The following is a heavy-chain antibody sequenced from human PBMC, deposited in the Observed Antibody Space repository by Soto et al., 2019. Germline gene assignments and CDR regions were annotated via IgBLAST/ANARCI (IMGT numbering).Heavy chain of an antibody. J-gene: IGHJ4*02. CDR3: ARDGDIVVVVAATSTFDY. CDR2: ISYDGSNK. CDR1: GFTFSSYA. Sequence: GGSLRLSCAASGFTFSSYAMHWVRQAPGKGLEWVAVISYDGSNKYYADSVKGRFTISRDNSKNTLYLQMNSLRAEDTAVYYCARDGDIVVVVAATSTFDYWGQGTLVTVSS. V-gene: IGHV3-30-3*01. D-gene: IGHD2-15*01.